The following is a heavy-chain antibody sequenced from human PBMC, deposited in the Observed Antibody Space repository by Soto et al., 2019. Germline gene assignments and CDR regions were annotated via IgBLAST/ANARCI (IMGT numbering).Heavy chain of an antibody. J-gene: IGHJ5*02. V-gene: IGHV3-13*01. CDR2: IGTAGDT. Sequence: GGSLRLSCAASGFTFSSYDMHWVRQATGKGLEWVSAIGTAGDTYYPGSVKGRFTISRENAKNSLYLQMNSLRAGDTAVYYCARGDSSSSGGWFDPWGQGTLVTVSS. D-gene: IGHD6-6*01. CDR1: GFTFSSYD. CDR3: ARGDSSSSGGWFDP.